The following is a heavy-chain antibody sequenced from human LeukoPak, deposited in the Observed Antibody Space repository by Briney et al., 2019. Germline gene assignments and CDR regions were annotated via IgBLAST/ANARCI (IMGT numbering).Heavy chain of an antibody. V-gene: IGHV4-59*01. CDR3: ARERSRQIYYGMDV. J-gene: IGHJ6*02. CDR2: IYYSGST. CDR1: GGSISSYY. Sequence: SETLSLTCTVSGGSISSYYWSWIRQPPGKGLEWIGYIYYSGSTNYNPSLKSRVTISVDTSKNQFSLKLSSVTAADTAVYYCARERSRQIYYGMDVWGQGTTVTVSS.